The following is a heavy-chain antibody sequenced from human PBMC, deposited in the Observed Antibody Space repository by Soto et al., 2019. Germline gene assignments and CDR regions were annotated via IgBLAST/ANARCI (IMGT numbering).Heavy chain of an antibody. CDR3: AITYCLDNSCPRDFNF. D-gene: IGHD2-21*01. J-gene: IGHJ4*02. CDR1: GGTFNTYT. CDR2: FIPILDMA. Sequence: QVQVVQSGAEVKKPESSVKVSCKPSGGTFNTYTVNWVRLAPGHGLEWMGRFIPILDMANYAQKFQHRVKITADRSTFTAYMELDRLTSDDTAVYYAAITYCLDNSCPRDFNFWGQGTGVTVSP. V-gene: IGHV1-69*02.